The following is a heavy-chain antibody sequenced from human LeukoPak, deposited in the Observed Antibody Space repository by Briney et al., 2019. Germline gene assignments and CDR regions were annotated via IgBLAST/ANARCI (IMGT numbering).Heavy chain of an antibody. CDR3: AKAGYCSSTSCYTNWFDP. CDR2: ISGSGGST. D-gene: IGHD2-2*02. Sequence: GGSLRLSCAASGFTFSSYAMSWVRQPPGKGLEWVSAISGSGGSTYYADSVKGRFTISRDNSKNTLYLKMNSLRAEDTAVYYCAKAGYCSSTSCYTNWFDPWGQGTLVTVSS. V-gene: IGHV3-23*01. CDR1: GFTFSSYA. J-gene: IGHJ5*02.